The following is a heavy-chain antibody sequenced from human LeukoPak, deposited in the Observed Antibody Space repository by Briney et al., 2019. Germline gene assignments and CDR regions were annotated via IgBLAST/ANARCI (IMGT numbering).Heavy chain of an antibody. J-gene: IGHJ5*02. D-gene: IGHD3-10*01. V-gene: IGHV4-39*07. Sequence: PSETLSLTCTVSGGSISSSSYYWGWIRQPPGKGLEWIGSIYYSGSTYYNPSLKSRVTISVDTSKNQFSLKLSSVTAADTAVYYCASITMVRGVIISDWFDPWGQGTLVTVSS. CDR2: IYYSGST. CDR1: GGSISSSSYY. CDR3: ASITMVRGVIISDWFDP.